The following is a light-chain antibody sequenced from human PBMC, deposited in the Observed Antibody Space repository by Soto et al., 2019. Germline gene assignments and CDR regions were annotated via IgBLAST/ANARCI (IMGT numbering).Light chain of an antibody. CDR2: SSS. J-gene: IGKJ1*01. CDR1: QSISNF. CDR3: QQSYNTPRT. Sequence: DIPLTQSPSSLSASVGDRVTITCRASQSISNFLHWYQQRPWQAPKLLISSSSNVQSGVPSRFSGRGSGTDLPLTISGLQPEDAASYCCQQSYNTPRTFGQGTKVEI. V-gene: IGKV1-39*01.